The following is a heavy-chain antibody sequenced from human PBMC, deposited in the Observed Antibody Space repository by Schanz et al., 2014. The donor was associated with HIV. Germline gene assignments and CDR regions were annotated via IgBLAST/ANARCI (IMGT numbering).Heavy chain of an antibody. D-gene: IGHD2-15*01. Sequence: QVQLQESGPGLVKPSETLSLTCTVSSGSISSYYWSWIRQPPGKGLEWIGYIYYSGSTNYNPSLKSRVTRSGDTSKTQFALKLSSVTAADTAVYYCARGLVNCSGGSCYSGWFDPWGQGNLVTVSS. V-gene: IGHV4-59*12. J-gene: IGHJ5*02. CDR2: IYYSGST. CDR3: ARGLVNCSGGSCYSGWFDP. CDR1: SGSISSYY.